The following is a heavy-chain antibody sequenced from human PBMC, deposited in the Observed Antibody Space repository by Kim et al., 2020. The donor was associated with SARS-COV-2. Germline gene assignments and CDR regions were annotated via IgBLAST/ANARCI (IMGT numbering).Heavy chain of an antibody. CDR2: IIPIFGTA. J-gene: IGHJ6*02. D-gene: IGHD6-6*01. CDR3: ASIREYSSSSSHYYYYGMDV. CDR1: GGTFSSYA. V-gene: IGHV1-69*13. Sequence: SVKVSCKASGGTFSSYAISWVRQAPGQGLEWMGGIIPIFGTANYAQKFQGRVTITADESTSTAYMELSSLRSEDTAVYYCASIREYSSSSSHYYYYGMDVWGQGTTVTVSS.